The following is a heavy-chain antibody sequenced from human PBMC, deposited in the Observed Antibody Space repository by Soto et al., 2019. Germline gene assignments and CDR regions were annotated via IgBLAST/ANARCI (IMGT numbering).Heavy chain of an antibody. J-gene: IGHJ6*02. Sequence: QVQLVESGGGVVQPGRSLRLSCAASGFTFSSYGMHWVRQAPGKGLEWVAVIIYDGSKKYYADSVKGRFTISRDNSKNTLYLQMSSLRAEDTYLYFCVKDGSSGWPYFDDMDVWGQGTTVTVSS. CDR2: IIYDGSKK. V-gene: IGHV3-30*18. CDR1: GFTFSSYG. D-gene: IGHD6-19*01. CDR3: VKDGSSGWPYFDDMDV.